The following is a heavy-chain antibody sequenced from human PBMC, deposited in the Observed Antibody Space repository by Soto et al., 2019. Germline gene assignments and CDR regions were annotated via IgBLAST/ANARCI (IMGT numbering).Heavy chain of an antibody. CDR2: WYCDDDN. D-gene: IGHD1-20*01. CDR3: AHRLGRYTWNDGYFAY. J-gene: IGHJ4*02. Sequence: FGPTMVTPAPTLPLTCSLSGFSLTIRRVGVGWVHKAQGPDLEGTGFWYCDDDNRYSPSLKIRLTVISDTSRNQVVLIRTNLHPLDTPTYYCAHRLGRYTWNDGYFAYWGQGTLVTVSS. CDR1: GFSLTIRRVG. V-gene: IGHV2-5*02.